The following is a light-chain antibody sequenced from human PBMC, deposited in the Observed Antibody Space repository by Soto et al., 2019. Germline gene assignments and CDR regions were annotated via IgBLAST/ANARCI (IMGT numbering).Light chain of an antibody. J-gene: IGKJ3*01. Sequence: DIGMPQSPLSLPATPGEPASISCRSSQSLLHSNGYNYLDWYVKKPGQSPPLLTDLGSDRASGVPDRFSASGSGTDSTLKISRVEAEDVGDYYCMQTREIVRTFGPGTKVDIK. V-gene: IGKV2-28*01. CDR2: LGS. CDR3: MQTREIVRT. CDR1: QSLLHSNGYNY.